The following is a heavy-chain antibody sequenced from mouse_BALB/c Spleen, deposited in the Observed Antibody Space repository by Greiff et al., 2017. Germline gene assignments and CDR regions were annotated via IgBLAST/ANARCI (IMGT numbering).Heavy chain of an antibody. CDR3: ARPKTTAARGFAY. CDR2: INPDSSTI. Sequence: EVQGVESGGGLVQPGGSLKLSCAASGFDFSRYWMSWVRQAPGKGLEWIGEINPDSSTINYTPSLKDKFIISRDNAKNTLYLQMSKVRSEDTALYYCARPKTTAARGFAYWGQGTLVTVSA. V-gene: IGHV4-1*02. CDR1: GFDFSRYW. D-gene: IGHD1-2*01. J-gene: IGHJ3*01.